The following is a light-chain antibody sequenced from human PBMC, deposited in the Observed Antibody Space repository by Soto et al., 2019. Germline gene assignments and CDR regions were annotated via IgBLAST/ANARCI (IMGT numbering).Light chain of an antibody. J-gene: IGKJ4*01. CDR2: WAS. CDR1: QSVLYDSNNKNY. V-gene: IGKV4-1*01. CDR3: QPCFGTRFT. Sequence: DIVMTQSPDSLAVSLGERATINCKSSQSVLYDSNNKNYLAWYQQKPGQPPNLLFSWASTRESGVPDRFSGSGSGTDFTLAISSLQAEDVAVNYCQPCFGTRFTFGGGNKVHVK.